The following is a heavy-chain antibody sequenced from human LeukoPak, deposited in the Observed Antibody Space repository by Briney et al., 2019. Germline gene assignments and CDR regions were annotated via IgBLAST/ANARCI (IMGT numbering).Heavy chain of an antibody. D-gene: IGHD3-22*01. CDR1: GFPLSTSGVG. Sequence: SGPTLVKPTQTLTLTCTFSGFPLSTSGVGVGWIRQPPGKAPEWLALIYWNDDKRYSPSLKSRLTITKDTSKNQVVLTMTNMDPVDTATYYCAHSSESVVVILGRYYFDYWGQGTLVTVSS. CDR2: IYWNDDK. CDR3: AHSSESVVVILGRYYFDY. V-gene: IGHV2-5*01. J-gene: IGHJ4*02.